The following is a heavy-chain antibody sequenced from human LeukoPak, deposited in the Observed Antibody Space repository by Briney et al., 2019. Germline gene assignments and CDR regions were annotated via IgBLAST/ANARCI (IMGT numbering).Heavy chain of an antibody. V-gene: IGHV4-31*03. Sequence: PSQTLSLTCTVSGDSIRSGGYYWSWIRQHPGKGLEWIGYIYYSGNTYYNPSLKSRVTMSVDTSKNQFSLNLSSVTAADTAVYYCARGRIGGPKAPFDYWGQGTLVTVSS. CDR2: IYYSGNT. J-gene: IGHJ4*02. CDR1: GDSIRSGGYY. CDR3: ARGRIGGPKAPFDY. D-gene: IGHD3-16*01.